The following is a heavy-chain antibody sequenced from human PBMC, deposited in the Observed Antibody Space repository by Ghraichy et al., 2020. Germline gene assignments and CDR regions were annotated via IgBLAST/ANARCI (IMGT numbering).Heavy chain of an antibody. D-gene: IGHD5-24*01. J-gene: IGHJ4*02. CDR2: INPNSGGA. CDR3: ATARERDGYNAPFDY. CDR1: GYTFTDYY. Sequence: ASVKVSCKASGYTFTDYYIHWVRQAPGQGLEWMGWINPNSGGAHYSQKFQGWVTMTRDTSISTAYMELSRLTSDDTALYYCATARERDGYNAPFDYWGQGTLVTVSS. V-gene: IGHV1-2*04.